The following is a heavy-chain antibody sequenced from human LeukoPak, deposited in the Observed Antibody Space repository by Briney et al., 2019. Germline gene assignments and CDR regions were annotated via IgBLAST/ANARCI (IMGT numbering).Heavy chain of an antibody. Sequence: SETLSLTCSVSGGSISSGPYFWSWIRQSPGQGLGCIGYLWPSGSTNYHPSLSGRVAISLDKSRNHFTLMVTAVTAADTAFYYCARKGPEHLPTYFDHWGRGILVTVSS. CDR1: GGSISSGPYF. J-gene: IGHJ4*02. D-gene: IGHD2-21*01. CDR2: LWPSGST. CDR3: ARKGPEHLPTYFDH. V-gene: IGHV4-30-2*06.